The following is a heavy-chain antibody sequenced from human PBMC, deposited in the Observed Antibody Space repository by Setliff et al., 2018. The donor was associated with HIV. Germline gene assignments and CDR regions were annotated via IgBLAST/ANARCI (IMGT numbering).Heavy chain of an antibody. CDR2: INTETGNP. D-gene: IGHD1-26*01. V-gene: IGHV7-4-1*02. CDR3: ARVGSYWSTFDY. J-gene: IGHJ4*02. Sequence: RASVKVSCKASGYTLTTFGISWVRQARGQGLEWMGWINTETGNPMYAQGFRGRFVFSLDTSVSTAYLQITSLKTEDTATYYCARVGSYWSTFDYWGQGALVTVSS. CDR1: GYTLTTFG.